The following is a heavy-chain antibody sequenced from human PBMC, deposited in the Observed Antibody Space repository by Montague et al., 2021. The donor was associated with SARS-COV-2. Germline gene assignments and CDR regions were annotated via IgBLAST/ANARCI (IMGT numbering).Heavy chain of an antibody. CDR3: ARHGKTRIAMIVVVIGYCDY. CDR2: IYYSGST. D-gene: IGHD3-22*01. V-gene: IGHV4-39*01. CDR1: GGSISSSSYY. J-gene: IGHJ4*02. Sequence: SETLSLTCTVSGGSISSSSYYWGWIRQPPGKGLEWFGSIYYSGSTYYXXXLKSRVTISVDTSKNQFSLKLSSVTAADTAAYYCARHGKTRIAMIVVVIGYCDYGGQGTLVTVSS.